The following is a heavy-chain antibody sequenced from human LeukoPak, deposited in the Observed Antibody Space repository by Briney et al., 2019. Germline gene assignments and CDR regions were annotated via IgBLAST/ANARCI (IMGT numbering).Heavy chain of an antibody. D-gene: IGHD5-12*01. CDR1: GGSVSSGIYY. J-gene: IGHJ5*02. V-gene: IGHV4-30-4*01. CDR3: ARAEYSGYDYWFDP. CDR2: IYYSGST. Sequence: SETLSLTCTVSGGSVSSGIYYWSWIRQPPGKGLEWIGYIYYSGSTYYNPSLKSRVTISVDTSKNQFSLKLSSVTAADTAVYYCARAEYSGYDYWFDPWGQGTLVTVSS.